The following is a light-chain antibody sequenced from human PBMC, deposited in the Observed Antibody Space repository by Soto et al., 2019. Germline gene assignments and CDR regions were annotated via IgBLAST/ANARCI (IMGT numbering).Light chain of an antibody. CDR2: GAS. V-gene: IGKV3-20*01. CDR1: QSVSSSY. J-gene: IGKJ4*01. CDR3: QQYGSSPLT. Sequence: EIVLTQSPGTLSMSPGERATLSCRASQSVSSSYLAWYQQKPGQAPRLLIYGASSRATGIPDRFSGSGSGTDFTRTISRLEPEGFAVYYCQQYGSSPLTFGGGTKVEIK.